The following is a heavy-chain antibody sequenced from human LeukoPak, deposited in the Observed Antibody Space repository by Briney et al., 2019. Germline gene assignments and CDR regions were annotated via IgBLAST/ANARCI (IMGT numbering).Heavy chain of an antibody. J-gene: IGHJ4*02. CDR2: INHSGST. CDR3: AREESSSSSGVDY. D-gene: IGHD6-6*01. Sequence: SETLSLTCAVYGGSFSGYYWSWIRQPPGKGLEWIGEINHSGSTNYNPSLKRRVTISVDTSKNQFSLKLSSVTAADTAVYYCAREESSSSSGVDYWGQGTLVTVSS. CDR1: GGSFSGYY. V-gene: IGHV4-34*01.